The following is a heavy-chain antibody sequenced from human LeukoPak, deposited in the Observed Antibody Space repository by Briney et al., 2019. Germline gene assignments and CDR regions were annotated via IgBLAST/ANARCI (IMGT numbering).Heavy chain of an antibody. CDR2: IYYSGST. CDR3: ARLLVPADPWFDP. CDR1: GGSISSSSYY. D-gene: IGHD2-2*01. V-gene: IGHV4-39*01. Sequence: SETLSLTCTVSGGSISSSSYYWGWIRQPPGKGLEWIGSIYYSGSTYYNPSLKSRVTISVDTSKNQFSLKLSSVTAADTAVYCCARLLVPADPWFDPWGQGTLVTVSS. J-gene: IGHJ5*02.